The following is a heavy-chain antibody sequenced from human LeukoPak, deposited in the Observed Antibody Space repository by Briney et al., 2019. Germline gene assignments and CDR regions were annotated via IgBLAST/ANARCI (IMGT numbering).Heavy chain of an antibody. D-gene: IGHD3-10*01. CDR3: ARDINYMDV. CDR1: GYSISSGYY. CDR2: IYHSGST. Sequence: SETLSLTCTVSGYSISSGYYWGWIRQPPGKGLEWIGSIYHSGSTYYNPSLKSRVTISVDTSKNQFSLKLSSVTAADTAVYYCARDINYMDVWGKGTTVTVSS. J-gene: IGHJ6*03. V-gene: IGHV4-38-2*02.